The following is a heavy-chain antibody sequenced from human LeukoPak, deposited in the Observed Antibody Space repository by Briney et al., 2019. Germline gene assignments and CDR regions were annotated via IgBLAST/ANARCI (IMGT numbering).Heavy chain of an antibody. V-gene: IGHV1-2*02. CDR3: AHRRDLFHAFDI. D-gene: IGHD5-24*01. J-gene: IGHJ3*02. CDR1: GYTFTGYY. Sequence: ASVKVSCKASGYTFTGYYMHWVRQAPGQGLEWMGWINPNSGGTNYAQKFQGRVTMTRDTSISTAYMELSRLRSDDTAVYYCAHRRDLFHAFDIWGQGTMVTVSS. CDR2: INPNSGGT.